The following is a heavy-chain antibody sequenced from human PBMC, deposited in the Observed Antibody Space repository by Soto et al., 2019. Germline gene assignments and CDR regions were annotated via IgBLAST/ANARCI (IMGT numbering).Heavy chain of an antibody. D-gene: IGHD3-22*01. J-gene: IGHJ3*02. Sequence: SVKVSCKASGAPFTSSAVQWVRQARGQRLEWIGWIVVGSGNTNYAQKFQERVTITRDMSTSTAYMELSSLRSEDTAVYYCAAEAPHYYEINGEADAFDIWGQGTMVSVS. V-gene: IGHV1-58*01. CDR2: IVVGSGNT. CDR3: AAEAPHYYEINGEADAFDI. CDR1: GAPFTSSA.